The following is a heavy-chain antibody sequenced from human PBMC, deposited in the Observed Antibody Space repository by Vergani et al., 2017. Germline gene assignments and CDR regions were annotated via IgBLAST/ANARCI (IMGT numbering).Heavy chain of an antibody. CDR1: GFTLSSHA. V-gene: IGHV3-33*01. J-gene: IGHJ6*03. CDR3: ARSGYCAHGVCYMTYYYYMDV. CDR2: IWYDGSKE. Sequence: QVQLVESGGGVVHPGGSLRLSCAGSGFTLSSHAMHWVRQAPGKGLEWVAFIWYDGSKEYYADSVKGRFTISRDNSKNTLYLQMNNLRAADTAVYYCARSGYCAHGVCYMTYYYYMDVWGKGTAVTVSS. D-gene: IGHD2-8*01.